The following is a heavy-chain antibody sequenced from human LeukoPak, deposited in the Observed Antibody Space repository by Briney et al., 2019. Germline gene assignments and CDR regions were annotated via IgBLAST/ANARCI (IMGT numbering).Heavy chain of an antibody. J-gene: IGHJ3*02. CDR3: ASGNSGGSCYSCSAFDI. CDR1: GYSFTSYW. D-gene: IGHD2-15*01. CDR2: IYPGDSDT. V-gene: IGHV5-51*01. Sequence: GESLQISCKGSGYSFTSYWIGWVRQMPGKGLEWMGVIYPGDSDTRYSPSSQGQVTISADKSISTAYLQWSSLKASDTAMYYCASGNSGGSCYSCSAFDIWGQGTMVTVSS.